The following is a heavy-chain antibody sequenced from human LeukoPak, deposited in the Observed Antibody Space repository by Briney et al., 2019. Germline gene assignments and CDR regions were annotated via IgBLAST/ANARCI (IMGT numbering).Heavy chain of an antibody. CDR3: ARVDLRAAFFDY. D-gene: IGHD2-15*01. CDR1: GGSISSYY. CDR2: IYTSGNT. V-gene: IGHV4-4*07. Sequence: KASETLSLTCTVSGGSISSYYWTWIRQPAGKGLEWIGRIYTSGNTGYNPSLKSRVTMSVDTSKNQFSLNLSSVTAADTAVYYCARVDLRAAFFDYWGQGTLVTVSP. J-gene: IGHJ4*02.